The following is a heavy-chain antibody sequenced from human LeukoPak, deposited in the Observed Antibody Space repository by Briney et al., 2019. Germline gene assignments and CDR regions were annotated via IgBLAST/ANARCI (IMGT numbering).Heavy chain of an antibody. CDR2: ISWNGGTI. Sequence: PGGSLRLSCAASGFTFDDYALHWVRQAPGKGLEWVSGISWNGGTIGYADSVKGRFTISRDNAKNSLYLQMNSLRAEDTALYYCGKDIGSTRYYYYGMDVWGQGTTVTVSS. CDR1: GFTFDDYA. D-gene: IGHD3-10*01. J-gene: IGHJ6*02. V-gene: IGHV3-9*01. CDR3: GKDIGSTRYYYYGMDV.